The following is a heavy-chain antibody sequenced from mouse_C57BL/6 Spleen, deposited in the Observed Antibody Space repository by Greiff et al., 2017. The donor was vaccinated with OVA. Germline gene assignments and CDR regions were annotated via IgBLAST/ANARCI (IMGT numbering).Heavy chain of an antibody. V-gene: IGHV1-4*01. CDR2: INPSSGYT. Sequence: QVQLQQSGAELARPGASVKMSCKASGYTFTSYTMHWVKQRPGQGLEWIGYINPSSGYTKYNQKFKDKATLTADKSSSTAYMQLRSLTSEDSAVYYCAREGGDGKGYAMDYWGQGTSVTVSS. D-gene: IGHD2-1*01. CDR1: GYTFTSYT. CDR3: AREGGDGKGYAMDY. J-gene: IGHJ4*01.